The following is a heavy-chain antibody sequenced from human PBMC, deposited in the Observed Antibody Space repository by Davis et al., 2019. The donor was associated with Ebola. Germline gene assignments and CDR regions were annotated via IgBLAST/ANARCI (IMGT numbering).Heavy chain of an antibody. V-gene: IGHV3-30*02. CDR1: GFTFSSFSSHG. CDR2: IWYDGSEK. Sequence: PGGSLRLSCAASGFTFSSFSSHGMHWVRQAPGRGLDWVAIIWYDGSEKYYADSVKGRFTVSRDNSKNTLYLQMSSLRAEDTAVYYCAKMTVPNEKTRPTTFDYCGQGTLVIVSS. D-gene: IGHD2-21*02. J-gene: IGHJ4*02. CDR3: AKMTVPNEKTRPTTFDY.